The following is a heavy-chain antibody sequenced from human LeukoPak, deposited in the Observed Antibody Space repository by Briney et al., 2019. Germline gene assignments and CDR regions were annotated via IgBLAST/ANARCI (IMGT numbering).Heavy chain of an antibody. J-gene: IGHJ6*02. CDR3: ARGGGLYDILTEFYYYGMDV. V-gene: IGHV3-66*01. Sequence: GGSLRLSCAASGFTVSSNYMSWVRQAPGKGLEWVSVIYSGGSTYYADSVKGRFTISRDNSKNTLYLQMNSLRAEDTAVYYCARGGGLYDILTEFYYYGMDVWGQGTTVTVSS. CDR1: GFTVSSNY. CDR2: IYSGGST. D-gene: IGHD3-9*01.